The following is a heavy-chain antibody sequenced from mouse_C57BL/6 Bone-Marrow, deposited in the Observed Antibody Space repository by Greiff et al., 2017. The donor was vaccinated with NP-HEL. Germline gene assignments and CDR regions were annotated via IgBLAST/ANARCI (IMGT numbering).Heavy chain of an antibody. J-gene: IGHJ1*03. CDR1: GYAFSSYW. CDR2: IYPGDGDT. V-gene: IGHV1-80*01. CDR3: AFHYYGSSSRYFDV. D-gene: IGHD1-1*01. Sequence: VQLQQSGAELVKPGASVKISCKASGYAFSSYWMNWVKQRPGKGLEWIGQIYPGDGDTNYNGKFKGKATLTADKSSSTAYMQLSSLTSEDSAVYFCAFHYYGSSSRYFDVWGTGTTVTVSS.